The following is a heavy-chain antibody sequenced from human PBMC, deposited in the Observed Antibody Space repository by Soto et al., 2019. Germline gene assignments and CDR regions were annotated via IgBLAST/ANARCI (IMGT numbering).Heavy chain of an antibody. Sequence: GGSLRLSCAASGFTFSSYGMHWVRQAPGKGLEYVADIKEDGSQKNYVDSVKGRFTISRDNAKNSLSLQMNGLRVEDTAMYYCGRSISGWSRFDFWGQGILVTVSS. J-gene: IGHJ4*02. D-gene: IGHD6-19*01. CDR2: IKEDGSQK. CDR1: GFTFSSYG. CDR3: GRSISGWSRFDF. V-gene: IGHV3-7*01.